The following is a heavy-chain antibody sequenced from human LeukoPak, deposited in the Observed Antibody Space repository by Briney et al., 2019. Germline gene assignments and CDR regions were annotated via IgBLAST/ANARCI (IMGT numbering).Heavy chain of an antibody. CDR2: IYYSGST. Sequence: SETLSLTCTVSDGSMSSFYWSWFRQPPGKGLEWIGYIYYSGSTNYNPSLKSRVTMSVDRSKNQFSLKLSSVTAADTAVYYCASQGDTAMVTGPYYYYMDVWGKGTTVTISS. J-gene: IGHJ6*03. CDR3: ASQGDTAMVTGPYYYYMDV. V-gene: IGHV4-59*01. D-gene: IGHD5-18*01. CDR1: DGSMSSFY.